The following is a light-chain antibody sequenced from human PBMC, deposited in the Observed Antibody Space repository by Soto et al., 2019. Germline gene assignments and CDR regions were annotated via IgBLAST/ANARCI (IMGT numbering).Light chain of an antibody. CDR2: KAS. CDR3: LQYNSYSS. CDR1: QSISSW. Sequence: DIQMTQSPSTLSASVGDRVTITCRASQSISSWLAWYQQKPGKAPKVLIYKASSLESGVPSRFSGSGSGTEFTLTISRLQPDDFATYYCLQYNSYSSFGQGTKVDIK. J-gene: IGKJ1*01. V-gene: IGKV1-5*03.